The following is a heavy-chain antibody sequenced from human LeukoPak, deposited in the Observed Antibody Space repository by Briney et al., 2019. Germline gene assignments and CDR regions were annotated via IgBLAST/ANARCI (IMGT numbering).Heavy chain of an antibody. J-gene: IGHJ4*02. CDR1: GFNVSNNY. CDR3: ARDRGAAAGN. D-gene: IGHD6-13*01. V-gene: IGHV3-53*01. CDR2: IYRDGST. Sequence: SGGSLRLSCAASGFNVSNNYMSWVRQAPGKGLEWVSVIYRDGSTYYADSVKGRFTMSRDNSKNTVYLQMDSLRAEDTAVYYCARDRGAAAGNWGQGTLVTVSS.